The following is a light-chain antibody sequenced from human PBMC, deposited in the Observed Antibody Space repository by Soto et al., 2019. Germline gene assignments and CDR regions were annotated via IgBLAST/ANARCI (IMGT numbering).Light chain of an antibody. CDR3: SSYAGRNNAVV. Sequence: QSALTQPPSASGSPGQSVTISCTGTSSDVVGYNSVSWYQQHPGKAPKLMIYGVSTRPSGVPDRFSGSKSGNTASLTVSGLQAEDEADYYCSSYAGRNNAVVFGGGTKLTVL. V-gene: IGLV2-8*01. J-gene: IGLJ2*01. CDR1: SSDVVGYNS. CDR2: GVS.